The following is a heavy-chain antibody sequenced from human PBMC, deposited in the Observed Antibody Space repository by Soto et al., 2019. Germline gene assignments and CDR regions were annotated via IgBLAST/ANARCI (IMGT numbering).Heavy chain of an antibody. J-gene: IGHJ6*02. CDR3: ARDQLIGYCSGGSCYSYYYYYGMDV. CDR2: ISGSGGST. CDR1: GFTFSSYA. Sequence: GGSLRLSCAASGFTFSSYAMSWVRQAPGKGLEWVSAISGSGGSTHYADSVKGRFTISRDNAKNSLYLQMNSLRAEDTAVYYCARDQLIGYCSGGSCYSYYYYYGMDVWGQGTTVTVSS. V-gene: IGHV3-23*01. D-gene: IGHD2-15*01.